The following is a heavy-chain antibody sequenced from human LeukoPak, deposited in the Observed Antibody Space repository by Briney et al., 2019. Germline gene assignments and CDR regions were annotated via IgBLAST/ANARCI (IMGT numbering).Heavy chain of an antibody. Sequence: PGGSLRLSCAASGFTFSNAWMSWVRQAPGKGLEWVGRIKSKTDGGTTDYAAPVKGRFTISRDDSKNTLYLQMNSLKTEDTAVYYCTTDVAMVRGVPPFDYWGQGTLVTVSS. CDR2: IKSKTDGGTT. V-gene: IGHV3-15*01. J-gene: IGHJ4*02. D-gene: IGHD3-10*01. CDR3: TTDVAMVRGVPPFDY. CDR1: GFTFSNAW.